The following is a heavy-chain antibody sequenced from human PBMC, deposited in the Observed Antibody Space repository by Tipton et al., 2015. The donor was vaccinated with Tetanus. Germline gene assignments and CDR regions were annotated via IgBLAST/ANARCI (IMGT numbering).Heavy chain of an antibody. Sequence: SLRLSCVASGFTFSNYGMNWVRQAPGKGLEWVSGISGAGAGTYYAESVKGRFTISRDNSKNTLYLQMNSRRGEDTAVYFCAKLTSYSSSSWYGMDVWGQGTAVTVSS. D-gene: IGHD6-6*01. CDR2: ISGAGAGT. CDR3: AKLTSYSSSSWYGMDV. CDR1: GFTFSNYG. J-gene: IGHJ6*02. V-gene: IGHV3-23*01.